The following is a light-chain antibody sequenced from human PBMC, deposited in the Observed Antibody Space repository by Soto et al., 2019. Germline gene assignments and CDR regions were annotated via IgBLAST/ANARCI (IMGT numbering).Light chain of an antibody. J-gene: IGKJ3*01. CDR3: QKYISAPFT. V-gene: IGKV1-27*01. CDR2: TAS. CDR1: QGISNS. Sequence: DIQMTQSPSSLSASVGDRVTITCRASQGISNSLAWYQQKPGKVPKLLIYTASTSQSGVPSRFSGRGSGTDFTLTISSLQPEYVATYYCQKYISAPFTFGPGTKVHIK.